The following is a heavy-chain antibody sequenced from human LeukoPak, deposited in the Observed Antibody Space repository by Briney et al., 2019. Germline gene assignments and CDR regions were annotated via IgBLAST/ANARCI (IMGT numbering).Heavy chain of an antibody. V-gene: IGHV3-7*01. Sequence: GGSLRLSCAASGFTFSSYWMSWVRQAPGKGLEWVANIKQDGSEKYYVDSVKGRFTISRDNAKNSLYLQMNSLRAEDTAVYYCAREGGGPFDLASTNYYYYYMDVWGKGTTVTASS. D-gene: IGHD2-2*01. J-gene: IGHJ6*03. CDR1: GFTFSSYW. CDR3: AREGGGPFDLASTNYYYYYMDV. CDR2: IKQDGSEK.